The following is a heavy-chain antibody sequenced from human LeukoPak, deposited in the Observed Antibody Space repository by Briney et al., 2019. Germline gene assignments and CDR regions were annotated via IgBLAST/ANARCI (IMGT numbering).Heavy chain of an antibody. Sequence: GGSLRLSCAASGFTFSSYGMHWVRQAPGKGLEWVAVISYDGSNKYYADSVKGRFTISRDNSKNTLYLQMNSLRAEDTAVYYCAKQGVWDAFAIWGQGTMVTVSS. J-gene: IGHJ3*02. CDR1: GFTFSSYG. CDR3: AKQGVWDAFAI. V-gene: IGHV3-30*18. CDR2: ISYDGSNK.